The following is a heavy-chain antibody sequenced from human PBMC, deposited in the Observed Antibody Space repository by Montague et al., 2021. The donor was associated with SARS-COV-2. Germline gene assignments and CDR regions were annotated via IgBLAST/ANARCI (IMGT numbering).Heavy chain of an antibody. Sequence: SLRLSCAASGFTFSSYWMHWVRQAPGKGLVWVSRIDTHGSTTNSPPSLTGRSTISRDNATNTLYLQMNSLRAEDTAVYYCARRENHAFDIWGQGTMVTASS. V-gene: IGHV3-74*01. D-gene: IGHD1-14*01. J-gene: IGHJ3*02. CDR1: GFTFSSYW. CDR2: IDTHGSTT. CDR3: ARRENHAFDI.